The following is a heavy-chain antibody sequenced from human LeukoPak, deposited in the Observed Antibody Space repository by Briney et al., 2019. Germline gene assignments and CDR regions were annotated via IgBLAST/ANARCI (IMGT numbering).Heavy chain of an antibody. J-gene: IGHJ3*02. V-gene: IGHV4-30-4*01. Sequence: SETVSLTCTVSGGSISSGVYYWSWIRQHPGKGLEWMGYIFYTGRVSYNPSLKSRITISVDSTRNHFSLEVSSVTAADTAVYYCARARIPRNNFPAFDIWGQGTMVTVSS. CDR3: ARARIPRNNFPAFDI. CDR1: GGSISSGVYY. CDR2: IFYTGRV. D-gene: IGHD1-14*01.